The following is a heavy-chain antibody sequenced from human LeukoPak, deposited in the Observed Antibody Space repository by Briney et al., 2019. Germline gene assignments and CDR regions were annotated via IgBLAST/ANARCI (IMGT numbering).Heavy chain of an antibody. V-gene: IGHV1-18*01. CDR3: ARDRAAPTLNVHDY. D-gene: IGHD1-1*01. CDR1: GYTFTSYG. CDR2: ISAYNGNT. J-gene: IGHJ4*02. Sequence: ASVKVSCKASGYTFTSYGISWVRQAPGQGLEWMGWISAYNGNTNYAQKLQGRVTMTTDTSTSTAYMELRSLRSDDTAVYYCARDRAAPTLNVHDYWGQGTLVTVSS.